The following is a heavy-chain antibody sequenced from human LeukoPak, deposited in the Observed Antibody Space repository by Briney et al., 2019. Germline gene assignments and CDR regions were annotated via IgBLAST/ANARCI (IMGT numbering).Heavy chain of an antibody. CDR1: GYTFSSCA. V-gene: IGHV7-4-1*02. CDR3: ARVQGYCSTTSCYPHY. J-gene: IGHJ4*02. D-gene: IGHD2-2*01. Sequence: ASVKVSCKASGYTFSSCAINWVRQAPGQGLEYMGWIDTKTGNPTYAQGFTGRFVFSLDTSVNTAYLQISSLKAEDTAIYYCARVQGYCSTTSCYPHYWGQGTLVTVSS. CDR2: IDTKTGNP.